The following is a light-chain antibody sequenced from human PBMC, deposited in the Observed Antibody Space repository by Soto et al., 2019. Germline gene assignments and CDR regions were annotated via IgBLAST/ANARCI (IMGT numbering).Light chain of an antibody. CDR1: QSVGTT. CDR2: GAS. Sequence: EVVLTLSPAALSVSPGERATLSCWASQSVGTTVNWYQQKPGQAPRLLIYGASSRATGIPDRFSGSGSGTDFTLTISRLEPEDFAVYYCQQYGSSPLTFGGRSKV. CDR3: QQYGSSPLT. V-gene: IGKV3-20*01. J-gene: IGKJ4*01.